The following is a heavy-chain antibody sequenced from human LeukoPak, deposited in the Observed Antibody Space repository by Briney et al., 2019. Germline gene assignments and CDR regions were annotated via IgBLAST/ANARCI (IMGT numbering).Heavy chain of an antibody. CDR2: IYSGGST. J-gene: IGHJ4*02. CDR3: ARYTMVRGVFDY. D-gene: IGHD3-10*01. V-gene: IGHV3-53*01. CDR1: GFTVSSNY. Sequence: GGSLRLSYAASGFTVSSNYMSWVRQAPGKGLAWVSVIYSGGSTYYADSVKGRITISRDTSKNTLYLQMNSLIAEDTAVYYCARYTMVRGVFDYWGQGTLVTVSS.